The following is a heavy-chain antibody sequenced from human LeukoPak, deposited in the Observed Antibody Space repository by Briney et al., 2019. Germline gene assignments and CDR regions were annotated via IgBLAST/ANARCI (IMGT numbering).Heavy chain of an antibody. Sequence: AGGSLRLSCAASGFTLSSYAMSWVRQAPGKGLEWVSAISGSGGSTYYADSVKGRFTISRDNSKNTLYLQMNSLRAEDTAVYYCAKDPWLTSEYFQHWGQGTLVTVFS. CDR3: AKDPWLTSEYFQH. D-gene: IGHD5-12*01. J-gene: IGHJ1*01. CDR1: GFTLSSYA. V-gene: IGHV3-23*01. CDR2: ISGSGGST.